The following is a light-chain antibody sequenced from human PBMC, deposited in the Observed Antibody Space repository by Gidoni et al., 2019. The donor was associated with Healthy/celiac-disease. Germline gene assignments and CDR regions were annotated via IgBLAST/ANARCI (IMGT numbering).Light chain of an antibody. CDR1: QSVSSY. CDR3: QQYNNWPPT. Sequence: EIVMTQSPATLSASPGERATLSCRASQSVSSYLAWYQQKPGQAPRLLIYGASTRATGIPARFSGSGSGKEFTLTISSLQSEDFAVYYCQQYNNWPPTFGQGTKVEIK. J-gene: IGKJ1*01. V-gene: IGKV3-15*01. CDR2: GAS.